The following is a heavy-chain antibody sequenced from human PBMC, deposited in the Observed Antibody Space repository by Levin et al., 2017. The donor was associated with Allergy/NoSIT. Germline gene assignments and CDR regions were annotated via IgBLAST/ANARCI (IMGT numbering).Heavy chain of an antibody. CDR2: IYYSGTT. CDR3: ATLVAGRSDY. Sequence: PSETLSLTCSVSGGSITSGDYYWTWIRQPPGKGLEWIGYIYYSGTTSYNPSLKRRVTISVDTSQNQFSLQLHSVTAADTAVYYCATLVAGRSDYWGQGTLITVSS. J-gene: IGHJ4*02. V-gene: IGHV4-30-4*01. CDR1: GGSITSGDYY. D-gene: IGHD6-19*01.